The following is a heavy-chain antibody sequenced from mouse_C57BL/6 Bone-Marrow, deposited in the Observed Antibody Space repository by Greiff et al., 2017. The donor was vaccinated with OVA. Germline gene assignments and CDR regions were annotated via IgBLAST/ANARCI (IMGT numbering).Heavy chain of an antibody. CDR3: ARRGVVAMDYFDY. CDR1: GYSITSGYY. Sequence: VQLQQSGPGLVKPSQSLSLTCSVTGYSITSGYYWNWIRQFPGNKLEWMGYISYDGSNNYNPSLKNRISITRDTSKNQFFLKLNSVTTEDTATYYGARRGVVAMDYFDYWGQGTTRTVSS. CDR2: ISYDGSN. V-gene: IGHV3-6*01. D-gene: IGHD1-1*01. J-gene: IGHJ2*01.